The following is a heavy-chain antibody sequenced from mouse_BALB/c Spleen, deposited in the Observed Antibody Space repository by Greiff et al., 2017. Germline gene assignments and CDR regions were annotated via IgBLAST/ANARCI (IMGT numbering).Heavy chain of an antibody. D-gene: IGHD1-2*01. CDR2: INSNGGST. J-gene: IGHJ2*01. Sequence: EVKLVESGGGLVPPGGSLKLSCAASGFTFSSYGMSWVRQTPDKRLELVATINSNGGSTYYPDSVKGRFTISRDNAKNTLYLQMSSLKSEDTAMYYCARDRSYGLLDYWGQGTTVTVSS. CDR1: GFTFSSYG. V-gene: IGHV5-6-3*01. CDR3: ARDRSYGLLDY.